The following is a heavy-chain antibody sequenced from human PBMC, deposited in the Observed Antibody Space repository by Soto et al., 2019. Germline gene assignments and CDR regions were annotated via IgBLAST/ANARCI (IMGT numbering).Heavy chain of an antibody. CDR2: ISGSGGST. J-gene: IGHJ4*02. Sequence: PGGSLRLSCAASGFTFSSYAMSWVRQAPGKGLEWVSAISGSGGSTYYADSVKGRFTISRDNSKNTLYLQMNSLRAEDTAVYYCAKDRGSYPSLTIEYYFDYWGQGTLVTVSS. CDR1: GFTFSSYA. CDR3: AKDRGSYPSLTIEYYFDY. D-gene: IGHD1-26*01. V-gene: IGHV3-23*01.